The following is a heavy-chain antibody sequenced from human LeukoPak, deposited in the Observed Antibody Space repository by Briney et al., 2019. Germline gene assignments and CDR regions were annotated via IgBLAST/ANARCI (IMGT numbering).Heavy chain of an antibody. V-gene: IGHV4-59*01. CDR1: GGSISSYY. Sequence: PSETLSLTCTVSGGSISSYYWSWVRQPPGKGLEWIGYIYYSGSTNYNPSLKSRVTISVDTSKNQFSLKLSSVTAADTAVYYCARAGRRVRGVIIPPEVNWFDPWGQGTLVTVSS. CDR3: ARAGRRVRGVIIPPEVNWFDP. D-gene: IGHD3-10*01. J-gene: IGHJ5*02. CDR2: IYYSGST.